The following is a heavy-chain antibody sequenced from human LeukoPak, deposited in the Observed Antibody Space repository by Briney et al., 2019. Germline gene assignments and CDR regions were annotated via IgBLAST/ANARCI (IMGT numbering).Heavy chain of an antibody. J-gene: IGHJ4*02. CDR2: INHSGST. CDR1: GGSFSGYY. Sequence: PSETLSLTCAVYGGSFSGYYWSWIRQPPGKGLEWIGEINHSGSTYYNPSLKSRVTISVDRSKNQLSLKLSSVTAADTAVYYCARAFIAAAGPEGYFDYWGQGTLVTVSS. CDR3: ARAFIAAAGPEGYFDY. V-gene: IGHV4-34*01. D-gene: IGHD6-13*01.